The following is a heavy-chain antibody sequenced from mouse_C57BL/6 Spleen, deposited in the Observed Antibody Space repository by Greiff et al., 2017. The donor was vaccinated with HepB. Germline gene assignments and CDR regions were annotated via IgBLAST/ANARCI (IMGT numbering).Heavy chain of an antibody. CDR3: TSSSVAWFAY. Sequence: VQLVESGAELVRPGASVTLSCKASGYTFTDYEMHWVKQTPVHGLEWIGAIDPETGGTAYNQKFKGKAILTADKSSSTAYMELRSLTSEDSAVYYCTSSSVAWFAYWGQGTLVTVSA. CDR1: GYTFTDYE. D-gene: IGHD1-1*01. CDR2: IDPETGGT. J-gene: IGHJ3*01. V-gene: IGHV1-15*01.